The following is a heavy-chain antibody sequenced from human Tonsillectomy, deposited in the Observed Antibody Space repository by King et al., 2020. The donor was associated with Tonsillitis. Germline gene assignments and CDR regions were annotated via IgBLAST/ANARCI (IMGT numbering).Heavy chain of an antibody. D-gene: IGHD2-2*01. V-gene: IGHV4-34*01. Sequence: VQLQQWGAGLLKPSGTLSLTCAVYGGSFSGYYWSWIRQPPGKGLEWIGEINHSGSTNYNPSLKSRVTVSVDTSKNQFSLKLSSVTAADTAVYYCARGWGIVVVPAAIYGMDVWGQGTTVTVSS. CDR2: INHSGST. J-gene: IGHJ6*02. CDR1: GGSFSGYY. CDR3: ARGWGIVVVPAAIYGMDV.